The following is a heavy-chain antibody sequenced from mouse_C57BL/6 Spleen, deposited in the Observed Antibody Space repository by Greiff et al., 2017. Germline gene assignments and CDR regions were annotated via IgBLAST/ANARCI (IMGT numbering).Heavy chain of an antibody. Sequence: VKLMESGPELVKPGASVKISCKASGYAFSSSWMNWVKQRPGKGLEWIGRIYPGDGDTNYNGKFKGKATLTADKSSSTAYMQLSSLTSEDSAVYFCARESSHFDYWGQGTTLTVSS. CDR2: IYPGDGDT. CDR1: GYAFSSSW. V-gene: IGHV1-82*01. J-gene: IGHJ2*01. CDR3: ARESSHFDY. D-gene: IGHD1-1*01.